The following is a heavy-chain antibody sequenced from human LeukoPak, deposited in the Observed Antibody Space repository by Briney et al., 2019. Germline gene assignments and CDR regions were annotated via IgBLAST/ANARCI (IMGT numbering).Heavy chain of an antibody. V-gene: IGHV5-51*01. CDR1: GYTLNNFW. D-gene: IGHD1-7*01. J-gene: IGHJ3*02. Sequence: GESLKISCEGSGYTLNNFWIGWVRQMPGKGLEWMGIIYPYDSDTRYGPSFQGQVTISADKSISTAYLQWSSLKASDTAMYYCARRKSGTGDAFDIWGQGTMVTVSS. CDR3: ARRKSGTGDAFDI. CDR2: IYPYDSDT.